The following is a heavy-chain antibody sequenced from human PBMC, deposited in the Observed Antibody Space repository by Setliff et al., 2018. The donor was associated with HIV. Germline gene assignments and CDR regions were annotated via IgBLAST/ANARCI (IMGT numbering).Heavy chain of an antibody. D-gene: IGHD4-4*01. CDR3: ARGGYSVDAFDI. Sequence: ASVKVSCKASGYTFATYGISWVRQAPGQGLEWMGWISPYNGNTNYAQKVQGRVTMTTDTSTSTAYMELRSLRSDDTAVYYCARGGYSVDAFDIWGQGTMVTVS. J-gene: IGHJ3*02. CDR2: ISPYNGNT. CDR1: GYTFATYG. V-gene: IGHV1-18*01.